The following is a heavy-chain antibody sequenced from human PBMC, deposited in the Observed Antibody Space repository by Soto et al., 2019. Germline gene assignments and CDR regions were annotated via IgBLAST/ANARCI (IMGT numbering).Heavy chain of an antibody. D-gene: IGHD1-26*01. J-gene: IGHJ3*02. CDR1: GGTFSSYA. CDR2: IIPIFGTA. Sequence: QVQLVQSGAEVKKPGSSVKVSCKASGGTFSSYAISWVRQVPGHGLEWMGGIIPIFGTANYAQKFQGRVTITADESTSTAYMELSSLRSEDTAVYYCARRQGEWELLLDAFDIWGQGTMVTVSS. CDR3: ARRQGEWELLLDAFDI. V-gene: IGHV1-69*12.